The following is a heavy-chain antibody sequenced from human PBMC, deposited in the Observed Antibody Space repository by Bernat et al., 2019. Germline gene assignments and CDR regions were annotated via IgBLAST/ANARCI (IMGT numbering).Heavy chain of an antibody. CDR3: ASWDRSSGYYRFDS. V-gene: IGHV4-39*01. CDR2: MYYSGDT. Sequence: QVQLQESGPGLVKPSQTLSLTCTVSGGSISSSSYYWGWIRQPPGKGLEWIGTMYYSGDTNYNPPLKSRVTISVDTSKNQFSLKLSSVTAADTAVYYCASWDRSSGYYRFDSWGQGTLVTVSS. J-gene: IGHJ4*02. D-gene: IGHD3-22*01. CDR1: GGSISSSSYY.